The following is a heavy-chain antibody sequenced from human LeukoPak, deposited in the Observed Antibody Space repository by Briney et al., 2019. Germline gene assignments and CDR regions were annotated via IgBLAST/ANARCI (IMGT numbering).Heavy chain of an antibody. Sequence: KASETLSLTCAVTGNSISSSYCWGWIRQPPGKGLEWIGSIYHTGSTYYNPSLKSRVTISVDTSKNRFSLKLSSVTAADTAVYYCAGQHDSNGYYFYWGQGILVTVSS. D-gene: IGHD3-22*01. CDR2: IYHTGST. CDR1: GNSISSSYC. J-gene: IGHJ4*02. CDR3: AGQHDSNGYYFY. V-gene: IGHV4-38-2*01.